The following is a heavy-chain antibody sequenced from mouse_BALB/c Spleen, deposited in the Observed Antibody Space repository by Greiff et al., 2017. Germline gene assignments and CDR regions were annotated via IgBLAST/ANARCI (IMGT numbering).Heavy chain of an antibody. CDR1: GFNIKDTY. CDR3: AREGGDGPYFDY. Sequence: EVQLQQSGAELVKPGASVKLSCTASGFNIKDTYMHWVKQRPEQGLEWIGRIDPANGNTKYDPKFQGKATITADTSSNTAYLQLSSLTSEDTAVYYCAREGGDGPYFDYWGQGTTLTVSS. J-gene: IGHJ2*01. V-gene: IGHV14-3*02. CDR2: IDPANGNT. D-gene: IGHD2-3*01.